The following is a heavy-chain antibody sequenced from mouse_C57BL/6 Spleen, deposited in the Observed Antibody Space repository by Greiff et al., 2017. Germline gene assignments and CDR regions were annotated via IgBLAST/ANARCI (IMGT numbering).Heavy chain of an antibody. D-gene: IGHD2-4*01. CDR1: GYTFTDYY. V-gene: IGHV1-26*01. Sequence: EVQLQQSGPELVKPGASVKISCKASGYTFTDYYMHWVKQSHGKSLEWIGDINPNNGGTSYNQKFKGKATLTVDKSSSTAYMELRSLTSEDSAVYYCARRDDCESFADWGQGTLVTVSA. J-gene: IGHJ3*01. CDR2: INPNNGGT. CDR3: ARRDDCESFAD.